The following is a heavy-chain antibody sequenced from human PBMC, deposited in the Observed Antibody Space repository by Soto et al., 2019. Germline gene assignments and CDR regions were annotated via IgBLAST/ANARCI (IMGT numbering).Heavy chain of an antibody. Sequence: SVKVSCKASGGTLSSYAISWVRQAPGQGLEWMGGIIPIFGTANYAQKFQGRVTITADESTSTAYMELSSLRSEDTAVYYCATSYGSEWLYVYWGQGTLVTVSS. V-gene: IGHV1-69*13. CDR1: GGTLSSYA. CDR2: IIPIFGTA. D-gene: IGHD3-3*01. J-gene: IGHJ4*02. CDR3: ATSYGSEWLYVY.